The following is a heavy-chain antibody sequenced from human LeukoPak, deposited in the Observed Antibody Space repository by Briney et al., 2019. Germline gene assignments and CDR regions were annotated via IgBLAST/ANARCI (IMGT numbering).Heavy chain of an antibody. Sequence: GGSLRLSCAASGFTFSSYVMYWVRQAPGKGLEYVSSISSNGGSTYYANSVKGRFTISRDNSKNTLYLQMGSLRAEDMAVYYCARGGQSKYDSSGYLNYFDYRGQGTLVTVSS. V-gene: IGHV3-64*01. CDR3: ARGGQSKYDSSGYLNYFDY. J-gene: IGHJ4*02. CDR1: GFTFSSYV. D-gene: IGHD3-22*01. CDR2: ISSNGGST.